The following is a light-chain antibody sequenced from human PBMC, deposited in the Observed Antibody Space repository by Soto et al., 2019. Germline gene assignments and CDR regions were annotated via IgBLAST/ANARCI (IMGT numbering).Light chain of an antibody. CDR2: EVS. J-gene: IGLJ1*01. CDR1: SSDVGSYSR. V-gene: IGLV2-18*01. CDR3: SLYTSSSTYV. Sequence: QSVPTQPPSVSGSPGQSVTISCTGTSSDVGSYSRVSWYQQPPGTAPKLMIYEVSNRPSGVPDRFSGSKSGNTASLTISGLQAEDEADYYCSLYTSSSTYVFGTGTKVTVL.